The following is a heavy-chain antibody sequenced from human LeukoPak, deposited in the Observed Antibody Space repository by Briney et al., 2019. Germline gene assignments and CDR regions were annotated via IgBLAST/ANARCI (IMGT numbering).Heavy chain of an antibody. CDR1: GGSISSYY. Sequence: SETLSLTCTVSGGSISSYYWSWIRQPPGKGLEWIGYIFYSGGINYNPSLKSRVTISADTSKNQFSLKLSSVTAADTAAYYCAGTKVGWNSNWFDPWGQGTLVTVSS. CDR3: AGTKVGWNSNWFDP. J-gene: IGHJ5*02. V-gene: IGHV4-59*01. D-gene: IGHD1-7*01. CDR2: IFYSGGI.